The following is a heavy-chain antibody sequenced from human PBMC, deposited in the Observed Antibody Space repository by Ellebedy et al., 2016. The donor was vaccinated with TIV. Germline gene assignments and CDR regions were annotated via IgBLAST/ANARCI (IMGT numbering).Heavy chain of an antibody. CDR2: IKEDGSEK. Sequence: GESLKISCAASGFSFSSYWMSWVRQAPGKGLEWVANIKEDGSEKYYGDSVKGRFSVSRENERNLAYLQMNSLSDEDTAVYYCSRGWFGAFESWGQGTMVTVSS. CDR3: SRGWFGAFES. CDR1: GFSFSSYW. J-gene: IGHJ3*02. V-gene: IGHV3-7*04. D-gene: IGHD3-10*01.